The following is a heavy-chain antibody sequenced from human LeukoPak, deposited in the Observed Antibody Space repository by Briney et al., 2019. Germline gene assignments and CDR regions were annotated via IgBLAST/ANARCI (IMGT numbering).Heavy chain of an antibody. Sequence: TGGSLRLSCAASGFTFSSYGMSWVRQAPGKGLEWVSAISGSGGSTYYADSVKGRFTISRDNSKNTLYLQMNSLRVDDTAVYYCARDRTAADPWGQGTLVTVSS. J-gene: IGHJ5*02. CDR3: ARDRTAADP. D-gene: IGHD6-13*01. CDR2: ISGSGGST. CDR1: GFTFSSYG. V-gene: IGHV3-23*01.